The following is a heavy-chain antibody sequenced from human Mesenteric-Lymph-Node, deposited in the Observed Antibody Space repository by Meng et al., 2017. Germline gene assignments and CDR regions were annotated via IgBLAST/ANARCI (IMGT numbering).Heavy chain of an antibody. CDR1: GFTLSSYS. Sequence: GESLKISCAASGFTLSSYSMNWVRQAPGKGLEWVSSISSSSGYIYYADSVKGRFTISRDNAKNSLYLQLNSLRAEDTAVYYCARDRGYKQSDFWGQGTLVTVSS. J-gene: IGHJ4*02. CDR3: ARDRGYKQSDF. D-gene: IGHD3-10*01. CDR2: ISSSSGYI. V-gene: IGHV3-21*01.